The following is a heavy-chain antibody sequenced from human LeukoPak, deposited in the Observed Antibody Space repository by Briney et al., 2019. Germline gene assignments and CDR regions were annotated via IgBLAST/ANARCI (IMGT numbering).Heavy chain of an antibody. CDR1: GFTFSSYS. CDR3: AGLLWCGVPRWFDP. CDR2: ISNSSSYI. D-gene: IGHD3-10*01. Sequence: PGGSLTLSCAASGFTFSSYSKNWVRQAPGKGLEWVSSISNSSSYIYYADSVKGRFTISGDNANDSLYLHRNGLRAEDTAVYYCAGLLWCGVPRWFDPWGQGTVLSVSS. J-gene: IGHJ5*02. V-gene: IGHV3-21*04.